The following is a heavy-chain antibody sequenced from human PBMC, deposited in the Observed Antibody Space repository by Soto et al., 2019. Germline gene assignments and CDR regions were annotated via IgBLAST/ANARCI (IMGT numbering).Heavy chain of an antibody. D-gene: IGHD3-10*01. J-gene: IGHJ1*01. Sequence: EVQLVESGGGLVKPGGSLRLSCAGSGFTFSNAWMSWVRQAPGKGLEWVGRIKGKTGGGTTDYPAPVKGRFTISRDDSQNTLYLQMSSLKSEDTAVYYCTTDWPTWFGNWGQGTLVTVSS. V-gene: IGHV3-15*01. CDR1: GFTFSNAW. CDR3: TTDWPTWFGN. CDR2: IKGKTGGGTT.